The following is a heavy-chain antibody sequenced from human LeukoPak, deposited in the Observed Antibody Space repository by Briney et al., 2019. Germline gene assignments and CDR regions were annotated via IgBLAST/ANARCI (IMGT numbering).Heavy chain of an antibody. V-gene: IGHV4-39*07. CDR2: IYYSGST. D-gene: IGHD3-22*01. J-gene: IGHJ4*02. CDR3: ARVDDTSGYFYKFDY. CDR1: GGSISSSSYYY. Sequence: SETLSLTCTVSGGSISSSSYYYWGWIRQPPGKGLEWIGSIYYSGSTYYNPSLKSRVTISVDTSKNQFSLKLASVTAADTAVYYCARVDDTSGYFYKFDYWGQGTLVTVSS.